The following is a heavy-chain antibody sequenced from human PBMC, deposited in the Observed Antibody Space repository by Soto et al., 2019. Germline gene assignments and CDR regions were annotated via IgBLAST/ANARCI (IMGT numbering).Heavy chain of an antibody. Sequence: EVQLLESGGGLVQPGGSLRLSCSASGFPVSNSAMSWVRQSPEKGLEWVSAVGASGGATVYADSVRGRFIISRDNAQDTVNLQMDSLRAEDTAVYYCAKCTVVTVLSSGWFNWFDHWCRGTLVTVSS. CDR1: GFPVSNSA. J-gene: IGHJ5*02. CDR3: AKCTVVTVLSSGWFNWFDH. V-gene: IGHV3-23*01. CDR2: VGASGGAT. D-gene: IGHD6-13*01.